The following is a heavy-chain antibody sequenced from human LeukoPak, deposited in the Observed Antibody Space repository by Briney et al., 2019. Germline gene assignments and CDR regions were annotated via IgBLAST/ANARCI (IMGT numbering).Heavy chain of an antibody. V-gene: IGHV3-23*01. CDR1: GFTFNSYA. CDR2: ISGGGGRT. J-gene: IGHJ4*02. Sequence: QPGESLRLSCAASGFTFNSYAMSWVRQAPGKELEWVSTISGGGGRTWYADSVKGRFTISRDNSKNTVDVQLNSLRAEDTAVYYCAKFRGSERTAIDSWGQGTLVTVSS. D-gene: IGHD1-1*01. CDR3: AKFRGSERTAIDS.